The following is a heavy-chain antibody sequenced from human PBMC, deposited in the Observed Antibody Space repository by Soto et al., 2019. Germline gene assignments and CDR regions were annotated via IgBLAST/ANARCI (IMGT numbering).Heavy chain of an antibody. D-gene: IGHD6-13*01. Sequence: VQLLESGGGLVQPGGSLRLSCAASGFTFSSYAMTWVRRAPGKGLEWVSSITGSGSSTYYAASVKGRFTISRDNSKNTLYLQVNCLRAEDTAVYYCAEGGLAAAGYNYYGLDVWGQGTTVIVSS. CDR2: ITGSGSST. V-gene: IGHV3-23*01. CDR1: GFTFSSYA. CDR3: AEGGLAAAGYNYYGLDV. J-gene: IGHJ6*02.